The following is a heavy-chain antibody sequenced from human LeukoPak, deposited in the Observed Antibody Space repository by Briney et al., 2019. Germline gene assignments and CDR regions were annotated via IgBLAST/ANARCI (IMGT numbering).Heavy chain of an antibody. Sequence: GGSLRLSCAASGFSFSDYYMSWIRQTPEEGLEWLSYISSSSGYKSYADSLKGRFTISRDNAKNSVYLQMNSLRAGDTAVYYCARQGLYDSSDFWTFQHWGQGTLVTVSS. J-gene: IGHJ1*01. CDR1: GFSFSDYY. V-gene: IGHV3-11*06. CDR3: ARQGLYDSSDFWTFQH. CDR2: ISSSSGYK. D-gene: IGHD3/OR15-3a*01.